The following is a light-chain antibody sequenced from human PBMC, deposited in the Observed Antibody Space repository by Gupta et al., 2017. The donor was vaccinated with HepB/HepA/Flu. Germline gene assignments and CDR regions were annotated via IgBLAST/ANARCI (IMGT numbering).Light chain of an antibody. CDR3: QSYDSSLSGHYV. J-gene: IGLJ3*02. V-gene: IGLV1-40*01. CDR2: GNS. Sequence: QSVLTPPPSVSGAPGQRVTISCTGSSSNIGAGYDVHWYQQLPGTAPKLLIYGNSNRPSGVPDRFSGSKSGTSASLAITGLQAEDEADYYCQSYDSSLSGHYVFGGGTKLTVL. CDR1: SSNIGAGYD.